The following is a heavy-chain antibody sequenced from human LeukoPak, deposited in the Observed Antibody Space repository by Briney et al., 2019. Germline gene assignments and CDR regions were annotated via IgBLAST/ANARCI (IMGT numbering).Heavy chain of an antibody. D-gene: IGHD1-14*01. Sequence: SETLSLTCTVSGGSINTYYWSWIRQPPGRGLEWIGYIYDTGRTNYSPSPKGRVTISVDTSKNQLTLKLTSVTAADTAVYYCARVFTTWSFDFWGQGTLVTVSS. V-gene: IGHV4-59*13. J-gene: IGHJ4*02. CDR3: ARVFTTWSFDF. CDR2: IYDTGRT. CDR1: GGSINTYY.